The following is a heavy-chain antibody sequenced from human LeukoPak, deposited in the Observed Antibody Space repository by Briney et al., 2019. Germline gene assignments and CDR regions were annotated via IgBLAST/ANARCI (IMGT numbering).Heavy chain of an antibody. V-gene: IGHV1-69*13. CDR3: ARESLDCYGDCYDY. CDR1: GDTFSNYG. Sequence: SVKVSCKASGDTFSNYGFSWVRQAPGQGLEWMGGVIPMFGTAHYTQKFQGRLTITADESTSTAYMELSSLRTEDTAVYYCARESLDCYGDCYDYWGQGTLVTVSS. D-gene: IGHD2-21*02. J-gene: IGHJ4*02. CDR2: VIPMFGTA.